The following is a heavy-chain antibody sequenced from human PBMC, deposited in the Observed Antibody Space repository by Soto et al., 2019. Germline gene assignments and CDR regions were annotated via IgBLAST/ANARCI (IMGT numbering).Heavy chain of an antibody. CDR3: AGLYCSASSCYSVGAFDI. Sequence: PGGSLRLSCAASGFTFSSYGMHWVRQAPGKGLEWVALIWFDGSDKYYTESVKGRFTISRDNSKSTLYLQMNSLRAEDTAVYYCAGLYCSASSCYSVGAFDIRGQGTMVTVSS. D-gene: IGHD2-15*01. CDR1: GFTFSSYG. J-gene: IGHJ3*02. CDR2: IWFDGSDK. V-gene: IGHV3-33*01.